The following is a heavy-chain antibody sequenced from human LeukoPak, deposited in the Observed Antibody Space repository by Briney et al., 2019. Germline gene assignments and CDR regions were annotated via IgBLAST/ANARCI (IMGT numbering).Heavy chain of an antibody. V-gene: IGHV3-48*01. CDR1: GFTFSSYS. J-gene: IGHJ4*02. D-gene: IGHD6-19*01. Sequence: PGGTLRLSCAASGFTFSSYSMNWVRQAPGKGLEWVSYISSSSSTIYYADSVKGRFTISRDNSKNTLYLQMNSLRAEDTAVYYCAKETAGPGDYWGQGTLVTVSS. CDR2: ISSSSSTI. CDR3: AKETAGPGDY.